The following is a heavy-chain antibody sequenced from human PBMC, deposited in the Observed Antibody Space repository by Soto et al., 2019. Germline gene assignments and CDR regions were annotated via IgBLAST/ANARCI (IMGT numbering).Heavy chain of an antibody. D-gene: IGHD1-1*01. CDR2: IKNKIDGGTP. J-gene: IGHJ3*02. V-gene: IGHV3-15*01. Sequence: GGSLRLSCAASGFTFTNVWMSWVRQAPGKGLEWVGLIKNKIDGGTPEHAAPVKGRFTISRDDSKSTLYVQMNSLKTEDTAVYYCARMNNRDAFDIWGQGTMVTVSS. CDR1: GFTFTNVW. CDR3: ARMNNRDAFDI.